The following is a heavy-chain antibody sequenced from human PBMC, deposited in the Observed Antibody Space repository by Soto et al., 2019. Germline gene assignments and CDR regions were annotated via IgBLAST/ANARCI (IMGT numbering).Heavy chain of an antibody. CDR2: IYCDDNK. J-gene: IGHJ4*02. CDR3: AHRRISWLHFVGGYDY. Sequence: QITLKESGPTLVKPTQPLTLTCTFSGFSLNTGGEGVGWIRQPPGKALEWLALIYCDDNKRYSPSLKNRLTITNNTSKNQLVLTMTNMDPVDTATYYCAHRRISWLHFVGGYDYWGQGALVTVSS. CDR1: GFSLNTGGEG. D-gene: IGHD5-12*01. V-gene: IGHV2-5*02.